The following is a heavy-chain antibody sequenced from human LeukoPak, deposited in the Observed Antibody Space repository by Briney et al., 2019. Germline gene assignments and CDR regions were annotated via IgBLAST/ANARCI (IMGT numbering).Heavy chain of an antibody. CDR1: GYTFTDYY. D-gene: IGHD4-17*01. V-gene: IGHV1-2*02. J-gene: IGHJ3*02. CDR3: ARVFGAVHTVTNYDAFEN. Sequence: ASVKVSCKASGYTFTDYYMHWIRQAPGQGLEWMGWINPGNGGTNYPLKFEGRVTMTRDTSISTAYMELSRLRSDDTAVYYCARVFGAVHTVTNYDAFENWGQGTMVLVSS. CDR2: INPGNGGT.